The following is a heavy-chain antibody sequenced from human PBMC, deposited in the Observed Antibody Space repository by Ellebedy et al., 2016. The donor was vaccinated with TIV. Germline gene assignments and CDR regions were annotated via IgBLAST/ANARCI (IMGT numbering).Heavy chain of an antibody. J-gene: IGHJ3*02. D-gene: IGHD2-2*01. CDR3: AREVIVAAASDAFDI. V-gene: IGHV4-30-4*01. CDR2: IFHSGNT. CDR1: GGSISSANHF. Sequence: SETLSLXXTVSGGSISSANHFWSWIRQTPGKGLEWIGYIFHSGNTYYNPSLESRLSISVDTSKSQFSLKLSSVTAADTAVYYCAREVIVAAASDAFDIWGQGTMVTVSS.